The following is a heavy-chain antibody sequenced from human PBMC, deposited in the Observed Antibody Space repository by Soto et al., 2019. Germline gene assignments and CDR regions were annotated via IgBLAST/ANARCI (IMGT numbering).Heavy chain of an antibody. CDR2: IHSSGST. D-gene: IGHD6-13*01. J-gene: IGHJ5*02. V-gene: IGHV4-4*07. CDR1: GASMNSYH. Sequence: SETLSLTCTVSGASMNSYHWSWIRQPAGKGLEWIGHIHSSGSTNDNPSLKSRVTMSVDTSKNQFSLRLMSLTAADMAVYYCARDQGVAAAGITWFDPWGQGSLVTVSS. CDR3: ARDQGVAAAGITWFDP.